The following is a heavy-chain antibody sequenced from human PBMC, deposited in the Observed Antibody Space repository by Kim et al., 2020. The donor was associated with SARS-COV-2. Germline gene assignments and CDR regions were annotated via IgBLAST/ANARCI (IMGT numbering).Heavy chain of an antibody. CDR1: GYSISSGYY. CDR2: IYHSGST. CDR3: AKDDSGFLRFSWYFDL. Sequence: SETLSLTCNVSGYSISSGYYWGWIRQPPGKGLEWIGSIYHSGSTYYNPSLKSRVTISVDTSKNQFSLKLSSVTAADTAIYYGAKDDSGFLRFSWYFDL. J-gene: IGHJ2*01. V-gene: IGHV4-38-2*02. D-gene: IGHD5-12*01.